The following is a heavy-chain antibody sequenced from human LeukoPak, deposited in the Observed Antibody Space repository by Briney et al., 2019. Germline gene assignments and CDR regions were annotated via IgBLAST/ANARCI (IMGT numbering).Heavy chain of an antibody. J-gene: IGHJ4*02. CDR2: MWYVESNK. Sequence: RGSLRLSCAPSLFTFSRYGMHSVPEALDKGLECVALMWYVESNKYYGDSVKPRFNIFRDNCKNTQYLQMNRMRGEGTAVYYCERDTDIYSGSWVFDCWGQGTLVTV. CDR1: LFTFSRYG. D-gene: IGHD6-13*01. CDR3: ERDTDIYSGSWVFDC. V-gene: IGHV3-33*01.